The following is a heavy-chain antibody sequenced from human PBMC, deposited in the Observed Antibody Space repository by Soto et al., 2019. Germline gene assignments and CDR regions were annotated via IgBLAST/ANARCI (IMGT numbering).Heavy chain of an antibody. CDR2: MSYDGTNE. CDR3: GKDLHHSSGYFFTVRLNAMDV. J-gene: IGHJ6*01. CDR1: GFTFSSYA. V-gene: IGHV3-30*18. D-gene: IGHD3-22*01. Sequence: RRLSCAASGFTFSSYAMQWVRQAPGKGLEWVALMSYDGTNEYYADSVKGRFTISRDNSKNTLFLQINSLRAEDTAVYYCGKDLHHSSGYFFTVRLNAMDVWGQGTPVTVSS.